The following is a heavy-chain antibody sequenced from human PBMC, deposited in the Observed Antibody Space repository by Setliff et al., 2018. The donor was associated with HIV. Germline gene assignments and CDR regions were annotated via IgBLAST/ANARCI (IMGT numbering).Heavy chain of an antibody. CDR1: GGSISSSSYY. J-gene: IGHJ6*03. Sequence: PSETLSLTCTVSGGSISSSSYYWGWIRQPPGKGLEWIGSIYYSGSTYYNPSLKSRVTLSVDTSKNQFFLRLSSVTAADTAVYYCARGRNYGSPYFYYMDVWANGTTVTVSS. CDR3: ARGRNYGSPYFYYMDV. CDR2: IYYSGST. D-gene: IGHD3-10*01. V-gene: IGHV4-39*01.